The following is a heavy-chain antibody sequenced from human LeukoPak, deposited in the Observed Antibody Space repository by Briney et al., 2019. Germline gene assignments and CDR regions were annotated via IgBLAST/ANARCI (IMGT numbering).Heavy chain of an antibody. CDR3: ASEGSYDSSAYYYYMDV. D-gene: IGHD3-22*01. CDR1: GFTFSSYS. CDR2: IYSGGST. V-gene: IGHV3-53*01. Sequence: PGGSLRLSCAASGFTFSSYSMNWVRQALGKGLEWVSVIYSGGSTYYADSVKGRFTISRDNSKNTLYLQMNSLRAEDTAVYYCASEGSYDSSAYYYYMDVWGKGTTVTVSS. J-gene: IGHJ6*03.